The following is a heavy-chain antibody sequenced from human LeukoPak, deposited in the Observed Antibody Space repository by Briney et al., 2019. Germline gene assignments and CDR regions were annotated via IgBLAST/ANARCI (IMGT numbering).Heavy chain of an antibody. D-gene: IGHD4-17*01. CDR2: IYYSGST. Sequence: PSETLSLTCTVSGGSISSSSYYWGWIRQPPGKGLEWIGSIYYSGSTYYNPSLKSRVTISVDTSKNQFSLKLSSVTAADTAVYYCARDSATTVTTFDYWGQGTLVTVSS. CDR1: GGSISSSSYY. V-gene: IGHV4-39*07. J-gene: IGHJ4*02. CDR3: ARDSATTVTTFDY.